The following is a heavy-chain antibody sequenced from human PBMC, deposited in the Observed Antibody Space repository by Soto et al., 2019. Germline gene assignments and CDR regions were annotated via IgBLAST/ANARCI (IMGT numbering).Heavy chain of an antibody. CDR1: GGTFSSYA. J-gene: IGHJ6*02. CDR2: INAGNANT. CDR3: ARGAATKIVVTTYYAMDV. D-gene: IGHD2-15*01. V-gene: IGHV1-3*01. Sequence: ASVKVSCKACGGTFSSYAMHWVRQAPGQRLEWMGWINAGNANTKYSQKFQGRVTITADESTNIVYMDVTSLRSEDTAVYYCARGAATKIVVTTYYAMDVWGQGTTVIVSS.